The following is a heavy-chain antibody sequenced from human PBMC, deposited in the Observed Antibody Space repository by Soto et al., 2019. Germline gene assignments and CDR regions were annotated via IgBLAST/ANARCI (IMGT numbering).Heavy chain of an antibody. CDR2: IYHSGST. J-gene: IGHJ4*02. D-gene: IGHD3-3*01. Sequence: SETLSLTCAVSGGSISSSNWWSWVRQPPGKGLEWIGEIYHSGSTNYNPSLKSRVTISVDKSKNQFSLKLSSVTAADTAVYYCARVWSGHTYYFDYWGQGTLVTVS. CDR3: ARVWSGHTYYFDY. V-gene: IGHV4-4*02. CDR1: GGSISSSNW.